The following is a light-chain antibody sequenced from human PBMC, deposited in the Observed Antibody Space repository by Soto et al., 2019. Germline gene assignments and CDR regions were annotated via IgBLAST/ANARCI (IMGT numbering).Light chain of an antibody. Sequence: QSVLTQPASVSGSPGQSITISCTGTSSDVGGYKYVSWYQHHPGKTPKLMIYEVSNRPSGVSNRFSGSKSGNTAFLTISGLQAEDEADYYCTSHAGTINFPYIFGTGTKVTVL. CDR1: SSDVGGYKY. J-gene: IGLJ1*01. CDR2: EVS. CDR3: TSHAGTINFPYI. V-gene: IGLV2-14*01.